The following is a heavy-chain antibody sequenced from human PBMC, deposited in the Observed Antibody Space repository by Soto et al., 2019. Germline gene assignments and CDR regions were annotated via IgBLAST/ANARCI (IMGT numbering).Heavy chain of an antibody. Sequence: SLRLSCAASGFTFSSYGMHWVRQAPGKGLEWVAVISYDGSNKYYADSVKGRFTISRDNSKNTLYLQMNSLRAEDTAVYYCAKDGADDDFWSGYLRYYYYYYMDVWGKGTTVTVSS. CDR3: AKDGADDDFWSGYLRYYYYYYMDV. D-gene: IGHD3-3*01. V-gene: IGHV3-30*18. J-gene: IGHJ6*03. CDR1: GFTFSSYG. CDR2: ISYDGSNK.